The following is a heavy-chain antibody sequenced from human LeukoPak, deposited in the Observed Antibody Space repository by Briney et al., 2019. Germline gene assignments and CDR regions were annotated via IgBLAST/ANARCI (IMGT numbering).Heavy chain of an antibody. CDR2: IYSGGSV. V-gene: IGHV4-4*07. CDR1: GGSISSYY. CDR3: ARGPAASGYFDY. D-gene: IGHD6-13*01. Sequence: SETLSLTCTVSGGSISSYYWSWIRQPAGKGLEWIGHIYSGGSVNYNPSVKSRVTMSVDTSKNQFSLKLYFVTAADTAVFYCARGPAASGYFDYWDQGTLVTVSS. J-gene: IGHJ4*02.